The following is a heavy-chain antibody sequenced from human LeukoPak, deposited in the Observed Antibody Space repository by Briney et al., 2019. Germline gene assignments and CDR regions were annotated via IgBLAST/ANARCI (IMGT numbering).Heavy chain of an antibody. J-gene: IGHJ1*01. CDR2: IYHSGST. V-gene: IGHV4-30-2*01. Sequence: PSETLSLTCAVSGGSISSGGYSWSWIRQPPGKGLEWIGYIYHSGSTYYNPSLKSRVTISVDRSKNQFSLKLSSVTAADTAVYYCARDMITFGGVPQHWGQGTLVTVSS. D-gene: IGHD3-16*01. CDR1: GGSISSGGYS. CDR3: ARDMITFGGVPQH.